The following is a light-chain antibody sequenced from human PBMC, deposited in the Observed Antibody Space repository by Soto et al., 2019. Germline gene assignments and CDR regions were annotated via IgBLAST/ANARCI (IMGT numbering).Light chain of an antibody. J-gene: IGKJ2*01. Sequence: ETVLTQSPATLSLSPGDRATLSCGASQRISNSYLAWYQQKPGLAPRLLIYDASTRATGIPDRFSGSGSGTDFTLTISRLEPEDFAMYYCQQDVNLRPNTFGQGTKLEI. CDR3: QQDVNLRPNT. V-gene: IGKV3D-20*01. CDR2: DAS. CDR1: QRISNSY.